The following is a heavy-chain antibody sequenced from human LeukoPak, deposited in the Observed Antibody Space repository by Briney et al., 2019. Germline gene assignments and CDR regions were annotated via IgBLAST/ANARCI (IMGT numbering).Heavy chain of an antibody. J-gene: IGHJ6*02. CDR2: ISSSGTSI. V-gene: IGHV3-11*01. D-gene: IGHD2-15*01. CDR3: ARACSSGTCSPNYYGLDV. CDR1: GFTFSDYY. Sequence: GGSLRLSCAASGFTFSDYYMSWIRQAPGKGLEWVSYISSSGTSIYYADSVKGRFTISRDNAKNSLYLQMNSLRAEDTAVYYCARACSSGTCSPNYYGLDVWGQGTTVTVSS.